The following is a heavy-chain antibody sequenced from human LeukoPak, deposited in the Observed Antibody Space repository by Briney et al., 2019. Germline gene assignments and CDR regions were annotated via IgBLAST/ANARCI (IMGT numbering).Heavy chain of an antibody. V-gene: IGHV1-69*04. D-gene: IGHD1-26*01. Sequence: GASVKVSCKASGGTFSSYAISWVRQAPGQGLEWMGRIIPILGIANYAQKFQGRVTITADKSTSTAYMELSSLRSEDTAVYYCARDGGATMHYGYWGQGTLVTVSS. CDR1: GGTFSSYA. CDR2: IIPILGIA. CDR3: ARDGGATMHYGY. J-gene: IGHJ4*02.